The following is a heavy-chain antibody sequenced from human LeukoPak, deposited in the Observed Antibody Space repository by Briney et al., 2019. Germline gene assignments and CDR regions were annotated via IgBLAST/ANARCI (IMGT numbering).Heavy chain of an antibody. CDR1: GGSISSSSYY. V-gene: IGHV4-39*01. Sequence: SETLSLTCTVSGGSISSSSYYWGWIRQPPGKGLERIGSIYYSGSPYYNPSLESRVTIFVDTSKNQFSLNLSSVTAADTAVYYCARHSGGTYYTPLNNWGQGTLVTVSS. CDR2: IYYSGSP. D-gene: IGHD1-26*01. J-gene: IGHJ4*02. CDR3: ARHSGGTYYTPLNN.